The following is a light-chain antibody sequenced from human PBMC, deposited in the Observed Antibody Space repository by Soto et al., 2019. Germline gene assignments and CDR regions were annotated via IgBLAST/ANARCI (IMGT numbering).Light chain of an antibody. Sequence: DIQMTQSPSSLSASVGDRVTITCRASQTISIELNWYQQKPGKVPTLLISATSTLQSGVPSRFVGSGSGTDFTLTISSLQPEDFATYYCQQSHSTPTFGGGTKVEIK. CDR2: ATS. V-gene: IGKV1-39*01. CDR3: QQSHSTPT. J-gene: IGKJ4*01. CDR1: QTISIE.